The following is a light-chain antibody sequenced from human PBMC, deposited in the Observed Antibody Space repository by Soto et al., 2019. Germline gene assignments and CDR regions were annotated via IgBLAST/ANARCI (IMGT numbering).Light chain of an antibody. CDR2: KAS. Sequence: DIQMTQSPSTLSASVGDRVTITCRASQSISSWLAWYQQKPGKAPNLLIYKASTLGSGVPSRYSGGGSGTEFTLTISCLQPDDFATYYCQQHSSSSPYTFGQGTKLEIK. J-gene: IGKJ2*01. CDR3: QQHSSSSPYT. CDR1: QSISSW. V-gene: IGKV1-5*03.